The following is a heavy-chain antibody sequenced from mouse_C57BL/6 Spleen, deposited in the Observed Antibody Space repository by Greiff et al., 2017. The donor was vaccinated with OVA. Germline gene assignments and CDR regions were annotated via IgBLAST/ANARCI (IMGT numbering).Heavy chain of an antibody. J-gene: IGHJ2*01. CDR1: GFTFSSYG. Sequence: EVKLVESGGDLVKPGGSLKLSCAASGFTFSSYGMSWVRQTPDKRLEWVATISSGGSYTYSPDSVKGRFTISRDNAKNTLYRQMSSLKSEDTAMYYCARAVYYGSSLYYFDYWGQGTTRTVSS. CDR2: ISSGGSYT. CDR3: ARAVYYGSSLYYFDY. D-gene: IGHD1-1*01. V-gene: IGHV5-6*01.